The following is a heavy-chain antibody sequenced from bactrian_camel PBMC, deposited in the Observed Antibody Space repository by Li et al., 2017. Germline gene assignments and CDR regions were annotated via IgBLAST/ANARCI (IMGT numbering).Heavy chain of an antibody. CDR1: GIASSSDC. J-gene: IGHJ4*01. CDR3: AADLGWCGSAPLQREFRN. CDR2: LDRDGNS. V-gene: IGHV3S53*01. D-gene: IGHD6*01. Sequence: QVQLVESGGDSVRAGGSLRLSCVASGIASSSDCMGWFRQRTGNQREGVASLDRDGNSSHLDSVKGRSTISRDNANNTLHLQMNSLKPEDTAVYYCAADLGWCGSAPLQREFRNWGQGTQVTVS.